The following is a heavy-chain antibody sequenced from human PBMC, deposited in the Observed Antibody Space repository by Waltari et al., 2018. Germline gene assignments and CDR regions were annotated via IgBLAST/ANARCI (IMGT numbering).Heavy chain of an antibody. CDR3: AKHADHSSTDDY. J-gene: IGHJ4*02. CDR2: INPNSGGT. CDR1: GGTFSSYT. Sequence: QVQLVQSGAEVKKPGSSVKVSCKASGGTFSSYTISWVRQVPGQGLEWMGWINPNSGGTNYAQKFQGRVTMTRDTSISTVYMEVSRLTSDDTAVYYCAKHADHSSTDDYWGQGTLVTVSS. V-gene: IGHV1-2*02. D-gene: IGHD6-13*01.